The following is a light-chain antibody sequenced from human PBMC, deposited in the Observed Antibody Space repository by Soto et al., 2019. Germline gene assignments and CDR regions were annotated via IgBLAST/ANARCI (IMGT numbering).Light chain of an antibody. CDR1: QSISSW. CDR3: QQYNSYWT. Sequence: DIQMTQSPSTLSASVGDRVTITCRASQSISSWLAWYQQKPGKAPQLLIYDASSLESGVPSRFSGSGSATEFTLTISSLQPDDFATYYCQQYNSYWTFGQGTKVEIK. V-gene: IGKV1-5*01. CDR2: DAS. J-gene: IGKJ1*01.